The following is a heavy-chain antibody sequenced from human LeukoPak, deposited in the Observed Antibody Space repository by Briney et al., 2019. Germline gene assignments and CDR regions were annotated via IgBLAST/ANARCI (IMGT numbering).Heavy chain of an antibody. CDR1: GYTFNTYW. CDR3: VRLGLLHQTDY. V-gene: IGHV5-51*01. D-gene: IGHD2-21*01. Sequence: GESLKISWKGSGYTFNTYWIGWVRQMPGKGLEWMGIIYPGDSDTGYSPFLQGEVTISDDKSISTAYLQWSSLKASDNAMYYCVRLGLLHQTDYWGQGTLVTVPS. J-gene: IGHJ4*02. CDR2: IYPGDSDT.